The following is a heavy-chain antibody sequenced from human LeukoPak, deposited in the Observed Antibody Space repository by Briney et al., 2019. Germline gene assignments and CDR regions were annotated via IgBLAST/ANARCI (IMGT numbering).Heavy chain of an antibody. V-gene: IGHV4-34*01. CDR2: INHSGST. D-gene: IGHD3-10*01. Sequence: SETLSLTCAVYGGSFSGYYWSWIRQPPGKGLEWIGEINHSGSTNYNPSLKSRVTISVDTSKNQFSLKLSSVTAADTAVYYCARKDQSLEQRGVLCFDYWGQGTVVTVSS. J-gene: IGHJ4*02. CDR3: ARKDQSLEQRGVLCFDY. CDR1: GGSFSGYY.